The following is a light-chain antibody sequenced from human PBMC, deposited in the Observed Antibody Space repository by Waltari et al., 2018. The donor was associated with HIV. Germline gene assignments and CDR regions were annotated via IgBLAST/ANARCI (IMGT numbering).Light chain of an antibody. CDR2: AAS. J-gene: IGKJ4*01. V-gene: IGKV1-27*01. Sequence: DIQLTQSPPSLSVSVGDRVTITCRASQDINNYLAWYQQRPGRVPKLLIYAASTLQSGVPSRFSGSASGTDFTLTISSLQPEDAATYFCQKYNRAPDTFGGGTKVEI. CDR1: QDINNY. CDR3: QKYNRAPDT.